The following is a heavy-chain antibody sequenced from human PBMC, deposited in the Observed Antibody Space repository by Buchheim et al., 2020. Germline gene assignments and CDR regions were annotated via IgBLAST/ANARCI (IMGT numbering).Heavy chain of an antibody. CDR1: GGSISSSSYY. V-gene: IGHV4-39*01. J-gene: IGHJ6*02. CDR3: ARTNDAGVGYYYGMDV. D-gene: IGHD1-1*01. CDR2: IYYSGST. Sequence: QLQLQESGPGLVKPSETLSLTCTVSGGSISSSSYYWGWIRQPPGKGLEWIGSIYYSGSTYYNPSLKSRVTISVDTSKNQFSLKLSSVTAADTAVYYCARTNDAGVGYYYGMDVWGQGTT.